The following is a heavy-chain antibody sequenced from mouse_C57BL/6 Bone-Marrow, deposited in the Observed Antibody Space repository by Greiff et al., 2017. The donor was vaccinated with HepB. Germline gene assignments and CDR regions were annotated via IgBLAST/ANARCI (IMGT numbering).Heavy chain of an antibody. CDR1: GYTFTSYW. V-gene: IGHV1-61*01. CDR2: IYPSDSDT. D-gene: IGHD1-1*01. CDR3: ARGNTVAADYVDY. Sequence: QVQLQQPGAELVRPGSSVKLSCKASGYTFTSYWIDWVKQRPGQGLEWIGNIYPSDSDTHYNQKFKDKATLTVDKSSSTAYMQLSSLTSEDSAVYECARGNTVAADYVDYWGQGTTLTVSS. J-gene: IGHJ2*01.